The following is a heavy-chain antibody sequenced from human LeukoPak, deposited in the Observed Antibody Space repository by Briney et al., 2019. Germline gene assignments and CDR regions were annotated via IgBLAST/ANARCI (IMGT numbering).Heavy chain of an antibody. V-gene: IGHV1-2*06. CDR3: ARVSSYYDSSGFYYFDY. J-gene: IGHJ4*02. Sequence: ASVKVSCKASGYTFTGYHMHWVRQAPGQGLEWMGRINPNSGDTNYAQKLQDRVTMTTDTSTSTAYMELRSLRSDDTAVYYCARVSSYYDSSGFYYFDYWGQGTLVTVSS. CDR1: GYTFTGYH. CDR2: INPNSGDT. D-gene: IGHD3-22*01.